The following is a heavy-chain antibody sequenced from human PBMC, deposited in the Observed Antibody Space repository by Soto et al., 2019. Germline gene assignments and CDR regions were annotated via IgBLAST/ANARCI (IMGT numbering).Heavy chain of an antibody. D-gene: IGHD2-15*01. J-gene: IGHJ6*02. CDR1: GFSLSTSGVG. CDR2: IYWDDDK. V-gene: IGHV2-5*02. Sequence: QITLKESGPTLVKPTQPLTLTCTFSGFSLSTSGVGVGWIRQPPGKALEWLALIYWDDDKRYSPSLTSRLTIAKATPNNHVVLTMTNMDPVNTAPYDCAHVSVVGANYGMDVWGQGTTVTVSS. CDR3: AHVSVVGANYGMDV.